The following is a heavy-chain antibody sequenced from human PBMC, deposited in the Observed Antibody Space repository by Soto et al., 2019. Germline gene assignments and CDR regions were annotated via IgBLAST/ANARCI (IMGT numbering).Heavy chain of an antibody. J-gene: IGHJ5*02. CDR1: GGSISSSSYY. D-gene: IGHD6-13*01. CDR2: IYYSGST. Sequence: QLQLQESGPGLVKPSETLSLTCTVSGGSISSSSYYWGWIRQPPGKGLEWIGSIYYSGSTYYNPSLKSRVTISVDTSKNQFSLKLSSVAAADTAVYYCARHTYSSSEGLNWFDPWGQGTLVTVSS. V-gene: IGHV4-39*01. CDR3: ARHTYSSSEGLNWFDP.